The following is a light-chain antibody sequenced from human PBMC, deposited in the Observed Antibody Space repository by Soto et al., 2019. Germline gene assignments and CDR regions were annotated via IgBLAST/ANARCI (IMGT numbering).Light chain of an antibody. Sequence: DIQMTQSPSSLSASVGDRVTITCRASQSISSYLNWYQQKPGKAPKLLIYAASSLQSGFPSRFSGSGSGTDFTLTISTLQPEDFATYYCQQSYSTPLTFGGGTKRDIK. J-gene: IGKJ4*01. CDR2: AAS. V-gene: IGKV1-39*01. CDR1: QSISSY. CDR3: QQSYSTPLT.